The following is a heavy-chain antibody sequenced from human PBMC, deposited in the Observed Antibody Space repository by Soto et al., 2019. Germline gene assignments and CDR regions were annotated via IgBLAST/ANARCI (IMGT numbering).Heavy chain of an antibody. CDR1: GYAFTSYG. D-gene: IGHD3-22*01. Sequence: QVQLVQSGAEVKKPGASVKVSCKASGYAFTSYGISWVRQAPGQGLEWMGWISAYNGNTNYAQKLQGRVTMTTDTSTSTAYMELRSLRSDDTAVYYCARFMTYYYDSSGYYASDWGQGTLVTVSS. CDR3: ARFMTYYYDSSGYYASD. CDR2: ISAYNGNT. V-gene: IGHV1-18*01. J-gene: IGHJ4*02.